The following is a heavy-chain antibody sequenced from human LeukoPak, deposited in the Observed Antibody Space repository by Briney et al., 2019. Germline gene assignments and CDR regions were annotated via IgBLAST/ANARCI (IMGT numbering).Heavy chain of an antibody. CDR2: ISSRSATI. V-gene: IGHV3-48*01. J-gene: IGHJ4*02. CDR1: GFTFSSYS. Sequence: GGSLRLSCAASGFTFSSYSMNWVRQAPGKGLEWVSYISSRSATIYYADSVKGRFTISRDSAKNSLYLQMNSLRAEDTAVYYCARDPLSSSSFDLWGQGTLVTVSS. CDR3: ARDPLSSSSFDL. D-gene: IGHD6-13*01.